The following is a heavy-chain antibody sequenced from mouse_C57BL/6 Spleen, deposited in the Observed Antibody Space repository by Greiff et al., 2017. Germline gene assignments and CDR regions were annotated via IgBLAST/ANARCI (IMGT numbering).Heavy chain of an antibody. V-gene: IGHV1-81*01. CDR3: ARDYYGSSYVEYYVDY. D-gene: IGHD1-1*01. J-gene: IGHJ2*01. CDR2: IYPRSGNT. Sequence: VQLQQSGAELARPGASVKLSCKASGYTFTSYGISWVKQRTGQGLEWIGEIYPRSGNTYYNEKFKGKATLTADKSSSTAYMELRSLTSEDSAVYFCARDYYGSSYVEYYVDYWGQGTTLSVSS. CDR1: GYTFTSYG.